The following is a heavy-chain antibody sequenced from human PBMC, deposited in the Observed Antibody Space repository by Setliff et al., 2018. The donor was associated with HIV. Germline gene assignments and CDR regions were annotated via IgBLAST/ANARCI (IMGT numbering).Heavy chain of an antibody. J-gene: IGHJ5*02. V-gene: IGHV4-4*07. CDR1: GVSTSIHY. CDR2: IHTSDTT. D-gene: IGHD2-2*02. CDR3: ARYTSKVDGFDP. Sequence: SETLSLTCTVSGVSTSIHYWVWIRQPAGRGLEWIGRIHTSDTTRYNPSRKSRATIFADTSKTQFYLKLRSVTASDTAVFYCARYTSKVDGFDPWGQGARVTV.